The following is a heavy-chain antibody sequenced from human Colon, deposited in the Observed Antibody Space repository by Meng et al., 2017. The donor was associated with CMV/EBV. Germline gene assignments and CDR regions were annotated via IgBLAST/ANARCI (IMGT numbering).Heavy chain of an antibody. CDR3: ARDYYDTSGSI. CDR2: ISSSGTI. Sequence: GESLKISCAASGFTFSSCGMNWVRQAPGKGLDWVSYISSSGTIYYADSVKGRFTISRDNAKNSLYLQMNSLRAEDTAVYFCARDYYDTSGSIWGQGTLSPSPQ. D-gene: IGHD3-22*01. V-gene: IGHV3-48*03. J-gene: IGHJ4*02. CDR1: GFTFSSCG.